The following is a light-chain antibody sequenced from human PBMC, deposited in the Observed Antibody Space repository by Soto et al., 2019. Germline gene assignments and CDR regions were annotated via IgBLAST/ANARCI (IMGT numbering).Light chain of an antibody. J-gene: IGKJ4*01. Sequence: DIVMTQSPLSLPVTPGEPASISWRSSQSLLHSNGYNYLGWFLQKPGQSPQLLIYLGSGRASGVPDRFSGSGSGTDFTLKISRVEAEDVGVYYCMQVLQTPLTFGGGTKVEIK. CDR3: MQVLQTPLT. V-gene: IGKV2-28*01. CDR2: LGS. CDR1: QSLLHSNGYNY.